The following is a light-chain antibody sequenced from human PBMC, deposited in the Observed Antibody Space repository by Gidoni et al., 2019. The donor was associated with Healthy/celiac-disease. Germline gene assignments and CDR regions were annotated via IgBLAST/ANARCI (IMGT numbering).Light chain of an antibody. J-gene: IGKJ4*01. CDR1: QSVLYRSNNKNY. Sequence: DILMTQSPDSLAVSLGERATINCKSSQSVLYRSNNKNYLAWYQQKPGQPPKLLIYWASTRESGVPDRFSGSGSGTDFTLTISSLQAEDVAVYYCQQYYSTPPKLTFGGGTKVEIK. CDR3: QQYYSTPPKLT. V-gene: IGKV4-1*01. CDR2: WAS.